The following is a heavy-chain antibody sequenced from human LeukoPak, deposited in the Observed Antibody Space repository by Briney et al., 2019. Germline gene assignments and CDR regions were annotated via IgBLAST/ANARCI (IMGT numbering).Heavy chain of an antibody. D-gene: IGHD3-9*01. CDR2: IYYSGST. J-gene: IGHJ4*02. V-gene: IGHV4-39*07. CDR3: ARDVQYDILTDWEAHYLDY. Sequence: TSETLSLTCTVSGGSISSSSYYWGWIRQPPGKGLEWIGSIYYSGSTYYNPSLKSRVTISVDTSKNQFSLKLSSVTAADTAIYYCARDVQYDILTDWEAHYLDYWGQGTLVTVSS. CDR1: GGSISSSSYY.